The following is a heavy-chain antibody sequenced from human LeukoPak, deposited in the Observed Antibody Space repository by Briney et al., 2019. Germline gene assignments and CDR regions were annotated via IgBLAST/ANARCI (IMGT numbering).Heavy chain of an antibody. V-gene: IGHV3-13*01. J-gene: IGHJ4*02. CDR3: VREARGYHYTYFDY. CDR2: VSSGFHA. D-gene: IGHD5-18*01. CDR1: GFTLGSHD. Sequence: AGGSLRLSCTASGFTLGSHDMHWVRQLPGQGLEWVAAVSSGFHAFFADSVQGRFTVSREDARNSLYLQMNSLRAGDTAVYYCVREARGYHYTYFDYWGQGTLVTVSS.